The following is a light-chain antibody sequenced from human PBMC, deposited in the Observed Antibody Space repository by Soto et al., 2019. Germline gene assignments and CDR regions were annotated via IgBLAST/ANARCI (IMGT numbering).Light chain of an antibody. CDR1: QSVSSSY. Sequence: EIVLTQSPGTLSLSPGERATLSCRASQSVSSSYLAWYQQKPGQTPRLLIYGASSRATGIPARFSGSGSGTDFTLTISRLEPEDFAVYYWQQDGSSPEYTFGQGTKLEIK. CDR2: GAS. V-gene: IGKV3-20*01. J-gene: IGKJ2*01. CDR3: QQDGSSPEYT.